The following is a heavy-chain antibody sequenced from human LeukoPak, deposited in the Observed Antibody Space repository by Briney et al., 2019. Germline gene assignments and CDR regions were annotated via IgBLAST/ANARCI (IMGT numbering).Heavy chain of an antibody. CDR3: ATYSGSYYYYMDV. D-gene: IGHD1-26*01. V-gene: IGHV3-48*01. CDR2: ISSSSSTI. Sequence: GGSLRLSCAASGFPFSSYSMNWVRQAPGKGLEWVSYISSSSSTIYYADSVKGRFTISRDNAKNSLYLQMNSLRAEDTAVYYCATYSGSYYYYMDVWGKGTTVTVSS. CDR1: GFPFSSYS. J-gene: IGHJ6*03.